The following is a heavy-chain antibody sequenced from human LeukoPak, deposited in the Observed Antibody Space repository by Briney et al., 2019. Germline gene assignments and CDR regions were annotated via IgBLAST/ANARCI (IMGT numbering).Heavy chain of an antibody. CDR2: INNDGSST. Sequence: GGSLRLSCAASGFTFSDYWMHWVRQAPGEGLVWVSRINNDGSSTNYADSVKGRFTISRDNAKNTLYLQMNSLRAEDTAVYYCARDLMGAPGYWGQGTLVTVSS. CDR3: ARDLMGAPGY. J-gene: IGHJ4*02. CDR1: GFTFSDYW. V-gene: IGHV3-74*01. D-gene: IGHD1-26*01.